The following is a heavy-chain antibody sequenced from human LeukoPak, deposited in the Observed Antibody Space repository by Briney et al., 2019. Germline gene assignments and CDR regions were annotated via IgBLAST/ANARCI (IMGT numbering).Heavy chain of an antibody. Sequence: GGSLRLSCAASGFTFDDYAMHWVRQAPGKGLEWVSLISWDGGSTYYADSVKGRFTISRDNTKNSLYLQMNSLRAGDTALYYCAKERAYSGYDVGVFDYWGQGTLVTVSS. CDR2: ISWDGGST. CDR1: GFTFDDYA. V-gene: IGHV3-43D*04. J-gene: IGHJ4*02. D-gene: IGHD5-12*01. CDR3: AKERAYSGYDVGVFDY.